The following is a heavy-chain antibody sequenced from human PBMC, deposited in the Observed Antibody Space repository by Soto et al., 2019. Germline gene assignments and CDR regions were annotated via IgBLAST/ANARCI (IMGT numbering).Heavy chain of an antibody. CDR3: AVPAASVAGASGSYYYYGMDV. D-gene: IGHD6-19*01. V-gene: IGHV4-39*01. CDR1: GGSISSSSYY. Sequence: SETLSLTCTVSGGSISSSSYYWGWIRQPPGKGLEWIGYIYYSGSPYYNPSLKSRVTISVDTSKNQFSLKLSSVTAADTAVYYCAVPAASVAGASGSYYYYGMDVWGQGTTVTVSS. J-gene: IGHJ6*02. CDR2: IYYSGSP.